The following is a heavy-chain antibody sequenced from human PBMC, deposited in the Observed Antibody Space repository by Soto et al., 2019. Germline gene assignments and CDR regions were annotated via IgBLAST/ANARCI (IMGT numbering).Heavy chain of an antibody. Sequence: PSETLCVTCTVSGGYIVGYDGSWIRQTPGKGLEWIGYIYYSGSTNYNPSLKSRVTISVDTSKNQFSLKLNSMTAADTAVYYCARHNYGSGSTYFDYWGQGTLVTVSS. V-gene: IGHV4-59*08. CDR3: ARHNYGSGSTYFDY. CDR1: GGYIVGYD. J-gene: IGHJ4*02. CDR2: IYYSGST. D-gene: IGHD3-10*01.